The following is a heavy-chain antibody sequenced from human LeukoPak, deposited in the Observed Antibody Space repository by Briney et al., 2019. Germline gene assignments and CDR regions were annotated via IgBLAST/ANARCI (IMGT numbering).Heavy chain of an antibody. CDR2: IYYSEIT. Sequence: PSETLSLTCAVYGGSFSGYYWSWIRQPPGKGLEWIGYIYYSEITNYNPSLETRVTISIDTSKNQFSLKLNSVTAADTAVYYCARGDKRVTFGGVIVPFDYWGQGTLVTVSS. D-gene: IGHD3-16*02. CDR1: GGSFSGYY. CDR3: ARGDKRVTFGGVIVPFDY. J-gene: IGHJ4*02. V-gene: IGHV4-59*01.